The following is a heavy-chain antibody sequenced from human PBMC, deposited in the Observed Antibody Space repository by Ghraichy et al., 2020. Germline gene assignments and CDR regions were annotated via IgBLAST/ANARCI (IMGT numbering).Heavy chain of an antibody. V-gene: IGHV2-5*01. CDR2: IYWNDDK. CDR1: GFSLSTSGVG. J-gene: IGHJ4*02. Sequence: SGPTLVKPTQTLTLTCTFSGFSLSTSGVGVGWIRQPPGKALEWLALIYWNDDKRYSPSLKSSLTITKDTSKNQVVLTMTDMDPVDTATFFCAHVNAGESYYRYHFDYWGQGTLVTVSS. CDR3: AHVNAGESYYRYHFDY. D-gene: IGHD1-26*01.